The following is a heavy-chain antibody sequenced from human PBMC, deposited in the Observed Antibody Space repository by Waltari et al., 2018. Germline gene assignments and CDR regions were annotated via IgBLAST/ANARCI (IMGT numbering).Heavy chain of an antibody. CDR3: AHRRWRYDILTGYYVDY. J-gene: IGHJ4*02. CDR2: IYWNDDK. D-gene: IGHD3-9*01. CDR1: GFSLSTSGLG. V-gene: IGHV2-5*01. Sequence: QITLKESGPTLVKPTQPLTLTCTFSGFSLSTSGLGVGWLRQPPVKALEWLALIYWNDDKRYSPSLKSRLTITKDTSKNQVVLTMTNMDPVDTATYYCAHRRWRYDILTGYYVDYWGQGTLVTVSS.